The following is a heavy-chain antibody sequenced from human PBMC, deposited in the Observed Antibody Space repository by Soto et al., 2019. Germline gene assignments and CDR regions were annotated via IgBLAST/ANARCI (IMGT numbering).Heavy chain of an antibody. J-gene: IGHJ4*02. CDR2: IWYDGSKK. V-gene: IGHV3-33*01. CDR1: GFTFSSYG. Sequence: QVQLVESGGGVVQPGRSLRLSCAASGFTFSSYGMHWVRQAPGKGLEWVAVIWYDGSKKHHADSVKGRFTISRENSKNTLDLQMNSLRAEDTAVYYCSRDSGNWAVDHWGQGNLVSVSS. CDR3: SRDSGNWAVDH. D-gene: IGHD7-27*01.